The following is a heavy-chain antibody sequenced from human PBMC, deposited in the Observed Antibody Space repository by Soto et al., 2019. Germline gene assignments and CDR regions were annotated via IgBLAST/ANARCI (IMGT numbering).Heavy chain of an antibody. V-gene: IGHV3-48*03. CDR3: TRGDYPDY. Sequence: EVQLVESGGGLVQPGGSLRLSCAASGFTFSSFEMNWVRQAPGKGLEWVAYISSSYISTYYADSVKARFTISRDNAHNSLYLQMNSLSAADPAVYYCTRGDYPDYWGQGTLVTVSS. J-gene: IGHJ4*02. CDR2: ISSSYIST. CDR1: GFTFSSFE.